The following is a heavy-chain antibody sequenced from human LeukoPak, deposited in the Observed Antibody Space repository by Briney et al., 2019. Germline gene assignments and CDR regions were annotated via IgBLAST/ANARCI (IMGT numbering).Heavy chain of an antibody. CDR3: ARAAQLRYSGMDV. J-gene: IGHJ6*02. D-gene: IGHD3-9*01. CDR2: IWYDGSNK. CDR1: GFTFSSYG. V-gene: IGHV3-33*08. Sequence: GVSLRLSCAASGFTFSSYGMHWVRQAPGKGLEWVAVIWYDGSNKYYADSVKGRFTISRDNSKNTLYLQMNSLRAEDTAVYYCARAAQLRYSGMDVWGQGTTVTVSS.